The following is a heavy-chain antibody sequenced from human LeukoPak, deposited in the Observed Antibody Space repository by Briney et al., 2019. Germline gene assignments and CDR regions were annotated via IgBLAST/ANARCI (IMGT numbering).Heavy chain of an antibody. V-gene: IGHV1-69*13. CDR2: IIPIFGTA. J-gene: IGHJ4*02. D-gene: IGHD2-21*02. CDR3: ARTSYCGGDCLDY. CDR1: GGTFSSYA. Sequence: SVTLSCKASGGTFSSYAISWVRQAPGQGLEWMGGIIPIFGTANYAQKFQGRVTITADESTSTAYMELSSLRSEDTAVYYCARTSYCGGDCLDYWGQGTLVTVSA.